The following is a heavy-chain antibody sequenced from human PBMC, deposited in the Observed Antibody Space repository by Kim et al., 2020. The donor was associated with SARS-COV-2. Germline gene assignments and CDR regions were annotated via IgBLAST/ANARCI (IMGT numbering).Heavy chain of an antibody. CDR2: IKQDGSEK. V-gene: IGHV3-7*01. D-gene: IGHD3-22*01. Sequence: GGSLRLSCAASGFTFSSYWMSWVRQAPGKGLEWVANIKQDGSEKYYVDSVKGRFTISRDNAKNSLYLQMNSLRAEDTAVYYCARGSVGYYDSSGYYYVYWGQGTLVTVSS. CDR3: ARGSVGYYDSSGYYYVY. J-gene: IGHJ4*02. CDR1: GFTFSSYW.